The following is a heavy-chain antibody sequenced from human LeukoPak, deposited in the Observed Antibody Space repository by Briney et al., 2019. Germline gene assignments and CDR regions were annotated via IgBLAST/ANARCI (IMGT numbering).Heavy chain of an antibody. J-gene: IGHJ4*02. Sequence: PSETLSLTCAVYGGSFSGYYWSWIRQPPGKGLEWIGEINHSGSTNYNPSLKSRVTISVGTSKNQFSLKLSSVTAADTAVYYCASGQIAVAAKDWGQGTLVTVSS. CDR2: INHSGST. D-gene: IGHD6-19*01. CDR3: ASGQIAVAAKD. V-gene: IGHV4-34*01. CDR1: GGSFSGYY.